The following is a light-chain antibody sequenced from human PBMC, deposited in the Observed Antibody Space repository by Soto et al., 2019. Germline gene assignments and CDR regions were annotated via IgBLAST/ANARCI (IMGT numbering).Light chain of an antibody. CDR3: QQYAGSLSWT. V-gene: IGKV3-11*01. CDR1: HRVSSY. J-gene: IGKJ1*01. CDR2: DAS. Sequence: IALTPSAATLSLSPGTRATLSCKTSHRVSSYIAWYQQKPGQAPRLLIYDASNRATGIPARFSGSGSGTDFTLTISSLEPEDFAVYYCQQYAGSLSWTFGQGTKADIK.